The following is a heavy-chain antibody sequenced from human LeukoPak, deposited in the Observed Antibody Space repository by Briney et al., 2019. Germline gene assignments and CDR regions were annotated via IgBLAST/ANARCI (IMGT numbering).Heavy chain of an antibody. Sequence: ASVKVSCKASGYTFTGYYMHWVRQAPGQGLEWMGWINPNSGGTNYAQKFQGRVTMTRDTSISTAYMELSRLRSDDTAVYYCARARMVSYVYDAFDIWGQGTMVTVSS. CDR3: ARARMVSYVYDAFDI. V-gene: IGHV1-2*02. CDR2: INPNSGGT. CDR1: GYTFTGYY. J-gene: IGHJ3*02. D-gene: IGHD3-16*01.